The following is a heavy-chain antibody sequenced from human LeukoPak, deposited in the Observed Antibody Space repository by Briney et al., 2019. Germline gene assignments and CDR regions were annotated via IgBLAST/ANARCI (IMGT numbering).Heavy chain of an antibody. J-gene: IGHJ4*02. V-gene: IGHV1-2*02. Sequence: GASVKVSCKASGYRFTGHYIHWVRQAPGQGLEWMGWINPDSGDTNHAQTFQGRVTMTRDTSISTVYLELSSLTSDDTAVYYCARDPVRGYYYGLEYYFDYWGQGTLVTVPS. CDR3: ARDPVRGYYYGLEYYFDY. D-gene: IGHD3-22*01. CDR1: GYRFTGHY. CDR2: INPDSGDT.